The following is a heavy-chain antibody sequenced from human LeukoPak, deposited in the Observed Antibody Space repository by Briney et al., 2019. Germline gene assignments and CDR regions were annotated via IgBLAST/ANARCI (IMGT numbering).Heavy chain of an antibody. D-gene: IGHD1-1*01. CDR2: INHSGST. CDR3: AREYRGGTRSDRFDP. J-gene: IGHJ5*02. CDR1: GGSFSGYY. V-gene: IGHV4-34*01. Sequence: PSETLSLTCAVYGGSFSGYYWSWIRQPPGKGLEWIGEINHSGSTNYNPSLKSRVTISVDTSKNQFSLKLSSVTAADTAVYYCAREYRGGTRSDRFDPWGQGTLVTVSS.